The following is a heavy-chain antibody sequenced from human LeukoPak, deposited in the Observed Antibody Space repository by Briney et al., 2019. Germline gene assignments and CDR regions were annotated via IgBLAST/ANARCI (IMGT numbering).Heavy chain of an antibody. Sequence: SETLSLTCTVSGGSISSYYWSWIRQPPGKGLEWIGYIYYSGSTNYNPSLKSRVTISVDTSKNQFSLKLSSVTAADTAVYYCARGLITRFRGVIIGGGLDTWGQEPLFPVS. J-gene: IGHJ5*02. CDR3: ARGLITRFRGVIIGGGLDT. V-gene: IGHV4-59*01. CDR1: GGSISSYY. CDR2: IYYSGST. D-gene: IGHD3-10*01.